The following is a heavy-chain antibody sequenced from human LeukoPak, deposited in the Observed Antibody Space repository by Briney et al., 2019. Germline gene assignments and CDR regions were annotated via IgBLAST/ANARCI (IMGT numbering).Heavy chain of an antibody. CDR3: AKHPGDFTGIVNYYYMDL. D-gene: IGHD1-26*01. CDR2: IYSGGST. Sequence: PGGSLRLSCAASGFTVSSNYMSWVRQAPGKGLEWVSVIYSGGSTYYADSVKGRFTISRDNSKNTLFLQMTSLRAEDTAVYYCAKHPGDFTGIVNYYYMDLWGKGTTVTVSS. CDR1: GFTVSSNY. J-gene: IGHJ6*03. V-gene: IGHV3-66*04.